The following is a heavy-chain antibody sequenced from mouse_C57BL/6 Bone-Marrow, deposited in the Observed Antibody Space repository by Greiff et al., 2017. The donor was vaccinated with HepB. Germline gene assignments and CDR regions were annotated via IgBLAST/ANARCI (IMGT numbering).Heavy chain of an antibody. V-gene: IGHV5-12*01. CDR1: GFTFSDYY. CDR2: ISNGGGST. CDR3: ARGSYRGYYAMDY. Sequence: EVQVVESGGGLVQPGGSLKLSCAASGFTFSDYYMYWVRQTPEKRLEWVAYISNGGGSTYYPDTVKGRFTISRDNAKNTLYLQMSRLKSEETAMYYCARGSYRGYYAMDYWGQGTSVTVSS. D-gene: IGHD2-12*01. J-gene: IGHJ4*01.